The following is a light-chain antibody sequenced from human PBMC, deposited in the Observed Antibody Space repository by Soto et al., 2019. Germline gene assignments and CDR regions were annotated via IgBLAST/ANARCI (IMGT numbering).Light chain of an antibody. CDR2: GAS. CDR1: QTVDSNY. J-gene: IGKJ1*01. Sequence: EIVLTQSPDTLSLSPGERATLSCRASQTVDSNYLAWYQQKPGQAPRLLMFGASSRATGIPDRFSGSGSGTDFTLTINRLEPEDFVVYYCQQYRNSPRTFGQGTKVEIK. V-gene: IGKV3-20*01. CDR3: QQYRNSPRT.